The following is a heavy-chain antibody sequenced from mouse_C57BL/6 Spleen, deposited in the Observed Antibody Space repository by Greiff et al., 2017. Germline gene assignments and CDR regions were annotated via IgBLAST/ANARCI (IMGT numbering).Heavy chain of an antibody. V-gene: IGHV1-64*01. CDR2: IHPNSGST. J-gene: IGHJ4*01. D-gene: IGHD1-1*01. CDR3: ARDYCRGGYAMDY. Sequence: QVQLKQPGAELVKPGASVKLSCKASGYTFTSYWMHWVKQRPGQGLEWIGMIHPNSGSTNYNEKFKSKATLTVDKSSSTASMQLSSLKSAGSAVYYGARDYCRGGYAMDYWGQGTSVTVSS. CDR1: GYTFTSYW.